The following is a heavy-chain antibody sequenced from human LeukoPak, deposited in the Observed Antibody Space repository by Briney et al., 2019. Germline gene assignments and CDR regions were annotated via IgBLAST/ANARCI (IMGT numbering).Heavy chain of an antibody. J-gene: IGHJ4*02. D-gene: IGHD4-23*01. CDR2: IYYSGST. Sequence: PSETLSLTCTVSGGSISSGGYYWSWIRQHPGKGLEWIGYIYYSGSTYYNPSLKSRVTISVDTSKNQFSLKLSSVTAADTAVYYCARVTTVVRGFDYWGQGTLVTASS. CDR3: ARVTTVVRGFDY. CDR1: GGSISSGGYY. V-gene: IGHV4-31*03.